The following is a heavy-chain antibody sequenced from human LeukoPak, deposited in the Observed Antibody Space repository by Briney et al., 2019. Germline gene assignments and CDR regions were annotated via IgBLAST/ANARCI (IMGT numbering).Heavy chain of an antibody. J-gene: IGHJ4*02. D-gene: IGHD2-21*02. CDR1: GFTFSNAW. CDR2: INSDGSST. Sequence: GGSLRLSCAASGFTFSNAWMSWVRQAPGKGLVWVSRINSDGSSTSYADSVKGRFTISRGNAKNTLYLQMNSLRAEDTAVYYCARPYCGGDCYSSFDYWGQGTLVTVSS. V-gene: IGHV3-74*01. CDR3: ARPYCGGDCYSSFDY.